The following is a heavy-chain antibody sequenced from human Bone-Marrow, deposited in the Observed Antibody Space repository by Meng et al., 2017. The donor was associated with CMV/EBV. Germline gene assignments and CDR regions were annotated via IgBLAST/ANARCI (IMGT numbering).Heavy chain of an antibody. CDR1: GYTLTELS. CDR2: FDPEDGET. CDR3: ATGPRGSSSWFGWFDP. J-gene: IGHJ5*02. V-gene: IGHV1-24*01. D-gene: IGHD6-13*01. Sequence: ASVKVSCKVSGYTLTELSMHWVRQAPGKGLEWMGGFDPEDGETIYAQKFQGRVTMTEDTSTDTAYMELSSLRSEDTAVYYCATGPRGSSSWFGWFDPWGQATLVTVSS.